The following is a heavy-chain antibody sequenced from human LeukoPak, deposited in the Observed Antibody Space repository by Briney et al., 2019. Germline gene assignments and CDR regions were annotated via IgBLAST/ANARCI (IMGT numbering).Heavy chain of an antibody. Sequence: PGGSLRLSCAASGFTFSSYAMHWVRQAPGKGLEWVAVISYDGSNKYYADSVKGRFTISRDNSKNTLYLQMNSLRAEDTAVYYCAKDQDDIGIVVDHWGQGTLVTVSS. CDR3: AKDQDDIGIVVDH. CDR2: ISYDGSNK. CDR1: GFTFSSYA. D-gene: IGHD2/OR15-2a*01. J-gene: IGHJ4*02. V-gene: IGHV3-30-3*01.